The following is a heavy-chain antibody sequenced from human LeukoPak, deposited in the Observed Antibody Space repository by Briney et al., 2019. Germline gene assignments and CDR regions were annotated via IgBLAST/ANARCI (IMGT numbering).Heavy chain of an antibody. CDR1: GFTFNTYA. V-gene: IGHV3-23*01. CDR3: ARVLSSGGYYYYYYMDV. J-gene: IGHJ6*03. CDR2: IRDSGGSA. Sequence: TGGSLRLSCAASGFTFNTYATSWVRQAPGEGLGWDSAIRDSGGSAYYADSVKGRCTTPRDNSKNTLYLQMISLRAEDTAVYYCARVLSSGGYYYYYYMDVWGKGTTVTISS. D-gene: IGHD2-15*01.